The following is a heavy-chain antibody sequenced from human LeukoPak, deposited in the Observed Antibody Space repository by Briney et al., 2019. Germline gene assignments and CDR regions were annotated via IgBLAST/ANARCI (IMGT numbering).Heavy chain of an antibody. CDR2: IWYDGSNK. J-gene: IGHJ3*02. CDR1: GFTFSSYS. Sequence: SGGSLRLSCAASGFTFSSYSMNWVRQAPGKGLEWVAVIWYDGSNKYYADSVKGRFTISRDNSKNTLYLQMNSLRAEDTAVYYCANSMARAVGAITLDAFDIWGQGTMVTVSS. V-gene: IGHV3-33*08. CDR3: ANSMARAVGAITLDAFDI. D-gene: IGHD1-26*01.